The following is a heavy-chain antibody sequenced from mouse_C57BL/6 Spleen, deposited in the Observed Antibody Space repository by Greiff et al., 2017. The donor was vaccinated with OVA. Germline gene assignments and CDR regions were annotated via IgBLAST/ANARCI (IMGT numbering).Heavy chain of an antibody. J-gene: IGHJ2*01. Sequence: QVQLQQPGAELVRPGSSVKLSCKASGYTFTSYWMHWVKQRPIQGLEWIGNIDPSDSETHYNQKFKDKATLTVDKSSSTAYMQLSSLASEASAVYYCARGGNYVDYWGQGTTLTVSS. CDR1: GYTFTSYW. CDR3: ARGGNYVDY. CDR2: IDPSDSET. V-gene: IGHV1-52*01.